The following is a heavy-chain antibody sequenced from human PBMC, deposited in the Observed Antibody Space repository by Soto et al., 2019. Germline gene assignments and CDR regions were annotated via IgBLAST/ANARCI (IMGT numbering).Heavy chain of an antibody. Sequence: PGGSLRLSCAASGFTFSDYYMSWIRQAPGKGLVWVSWINSDGSSTSYADSVKGRFTISRDNAKNTLYLQMNSLRAEDTAVYYCASGGSSLNFDSWGQGTLVTVSS. V-gene: IGHV3-74*01. CDR2: INSDGSST. D-gene: IGHD6-6*01. J-gene: IGHJ4*02. CDR1: GFTFSDYY. CDR3: ASGGSSLNFDS.